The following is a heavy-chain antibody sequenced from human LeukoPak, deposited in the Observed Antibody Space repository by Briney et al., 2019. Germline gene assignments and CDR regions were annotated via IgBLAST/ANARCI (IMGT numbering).Heavy chain of an antibody. J-gene: IGHJ6*02. CDR3: ARAGHCSGASCYANGIDV. V-gene: IGHV1-18*01. CDR2: INPYNGDT. CDR1: GYNFANSA. D-gene: IGHD2-2*01. Sequence: ASVKVSCKASGYNFANSAITWVRQAPGQGLEWMGWINPYNGDTVYSQNFQGRVTMTTDTSTTTTYMEVRSLTSDDTAFYYCARAGHCSGASCYANGIDVWGQGTTVIVSS.